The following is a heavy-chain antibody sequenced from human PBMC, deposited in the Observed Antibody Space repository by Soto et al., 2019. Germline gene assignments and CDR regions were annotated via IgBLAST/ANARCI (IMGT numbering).Heavy chain of an antibody. CDR3: ARASGPYVAYYGLAV. Sequence: EVQLVESGGRLVQPGGSLRLSCAASGFTFNTYSMNWVRQAPGKGLEWIAYISRDRRTVYYEDSVRGRFTISRDNDKESRFLEMNSLRDDDTAVYSCARASGPYVAYYGLAVWGQGTTVIVSS. CDR1: GFTFNTYS. V-gene: IGHV3-48*02. CDR2: ISRDRRTV. D-gene: IGHD2-15*01. J-gene: IGHJ6*02.